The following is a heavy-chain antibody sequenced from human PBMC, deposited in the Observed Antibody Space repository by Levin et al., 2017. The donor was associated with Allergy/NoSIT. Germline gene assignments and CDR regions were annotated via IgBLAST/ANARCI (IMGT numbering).Heavy chain of an antibody. V-gene: IGHV1-69*13. J-gene: IGHJ5*02. D-gene: IGHD6-13*01. CDR1: GDIFRNYA. CDR3: ATERQQLSFWFDP. Sequence: GASVKVSCKASGDIFRNYAITWVRQAPGQGLEWMGGIIPIFGTANYAQKFQGRVTITADQTTSIAYMELSGLRSEDTAVYYCATERQQLSFWFDPWGQGTLVTVSS. CDR2: IIPIFGTA.